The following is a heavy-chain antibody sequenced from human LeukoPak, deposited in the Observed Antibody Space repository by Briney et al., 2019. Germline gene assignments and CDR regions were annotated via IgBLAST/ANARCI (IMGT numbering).Heavy chain of an antibody. CDR3: ALLGAWIAPQGGYFDY. D-gene: IGHD5-12*01. Sequence: GGSLRLSCAASGFTFSSYAMSWVRQAPGKGLEWVSAISGSGGSTYYADSVKGRSTISRDNSKNTLYLQMNSLRAEDTAVYYCALLGAWIAPQGGYFDYWGQGTLVTVSS. V-gene: IGHV3-23*01. CDR1: GFTFSSYA. CDR2: ISGSGGST. J-gene: IGHJ4*02.